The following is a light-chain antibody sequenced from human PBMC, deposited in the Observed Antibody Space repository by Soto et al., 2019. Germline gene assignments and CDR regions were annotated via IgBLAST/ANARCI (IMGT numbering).Light chain of an antibody. CDR1: QSVSSS. CDR3: QQRSNRLIT. J-gene: IGKJ5*01. CDR2: DAS. V-gene: IGKV3-11*01. Sequence: EILLTQSPATLSLSPGERATLSCRASQSVSSSLAWYQQKPGLAPRLLIYDASTRATGIPARFSGSGSGTDFTLTISSLEPDDFAVYYCQQRSNRLITFGQGTRLEIK.